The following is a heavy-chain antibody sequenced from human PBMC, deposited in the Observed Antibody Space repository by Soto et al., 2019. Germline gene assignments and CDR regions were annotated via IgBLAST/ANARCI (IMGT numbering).Heavy chain of an antibody. V-gene: IGHV1-18*01. Sequence: GASVKVSCKASGYTFTSYGISWVRQAPGQGLEWMGWISAYNGNTNYAQKLQGRVTMTTDTSTSTAYMELRSLRSDDTAVYYCAREDYDSSGYETLAFDYWGQGTLVTVSS. CDR2: ISAYNGNT. CDR1: GYTFTSYG. D-gene: IGHD3-22*01. CDR3: AREDYDSSGYETLAFDY. J-gene: IGHJ4*02.